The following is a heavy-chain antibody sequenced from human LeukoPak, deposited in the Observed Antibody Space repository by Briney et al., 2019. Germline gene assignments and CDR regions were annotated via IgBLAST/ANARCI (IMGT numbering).Heavy chain of an antibody. Sequence: GESLKISCKGSGYSFTSYWIAWVRQMPGKGLEWMGIIDPGDSETRYSPSFQGQVTISADKSISSVYLQWSSLKASDTATYYCARRSTIFYGMDVWGQGTTVTVSS. CDR3: ARRSTIFYGMDV. CDR2: IDPGDSET. CDR1: GYSFTSYW. V-gene: IGHV5-51*01. J-gene: IGHJ6*02. D-gene: IGHD3-3*01.